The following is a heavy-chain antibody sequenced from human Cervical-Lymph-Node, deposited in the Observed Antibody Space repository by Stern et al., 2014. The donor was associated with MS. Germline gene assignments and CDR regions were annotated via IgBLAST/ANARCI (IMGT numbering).Heavy chain of an antibody. D-gene: IGHD3-22*01. CDR3: ASGYYDSSGYDY. CDR2: VSKDGNNE. V-gene: IGHV3-30*04. CDR1: GFAFSIYA. J-gene: IGHJ4*01. Sequence: VQLVESGGAVVQPGRSLRLSCAASGFAFSIYAMHWVRQAPGKGLEWVAVVSKDGNNEYYGDSVKGRFTVSRDNSKNTLYLQMNSLRVEDTAVYFCASGYYDSSGYDYRG.